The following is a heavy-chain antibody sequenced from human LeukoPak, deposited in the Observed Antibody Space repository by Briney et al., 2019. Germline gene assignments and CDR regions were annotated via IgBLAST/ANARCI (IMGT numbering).Heavy chain of an antibody. D-gene: IGHD4-23*01. J-gene: IGHJ4*02. CDR1: GGSISSSSYY. V-gene: IGHV4-39*02. Sequence: SETLSLTCTVSGGSISSSSYYWGWIRQPPGKGLEWIGSIYYSGSTYYNPSLKSRVTISVDTSKNQFSLKLSSVTAGDTAVYYCAREATVVTREILPFDCWGQGTLVTVSS. CDR3: AREATVVTREILPFDC. CDR2: IYYSGST.